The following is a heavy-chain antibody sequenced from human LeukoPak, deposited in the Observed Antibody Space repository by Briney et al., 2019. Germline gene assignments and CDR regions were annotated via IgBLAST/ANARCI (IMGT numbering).Heavy chain of an antibody. J-gene: IGHJ4*02. V-gene: IGHV3-30*04. D-gene: IGHD5-12*01. CDR1: GFTFSSYA. CDR3: ARQELDIVAPNFDY. Sequence: GGSLRLSCAASGFTFSSYAMHWVRQAPGKGLEWVAVISYDGSNKYYADSVKGRFTISRDNSKNTLYLQMNSLRAEDTAVYYCARQELDIVAPNFDYWGQGNLVTVSS. CDR2: ISYDGSNK.